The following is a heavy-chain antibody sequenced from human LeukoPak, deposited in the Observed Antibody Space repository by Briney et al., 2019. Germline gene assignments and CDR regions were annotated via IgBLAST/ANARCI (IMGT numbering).Heavy chain of an antibody. J-gene: IGHJ4*02. D-gene: IGHD4-17*01. CDR1: GFTFSSYG. CDR3: ARGSYGDYVIGDY. V-gene: IGHV3-30*03. CDR2: ISYDGSNK. Sequence: GGSLRLSCAASGFTFSSYGMHWVRQAPGKGLEWVAVISYDGSNKYYADSVKGRFTISRDNSKNTLYLQMNSLRAEDTAVYYCARGSYGDYVIGDYWGQGTLVTVSS.